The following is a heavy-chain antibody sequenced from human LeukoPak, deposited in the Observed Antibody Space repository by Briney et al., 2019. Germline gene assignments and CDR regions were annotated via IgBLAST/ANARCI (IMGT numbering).Heavy chain of an antibody. J-gene: IGHJ5*02. CDR1: GFTFSDHY. D-gene: IGHD1-26*01. V-gene: IGHV3-74*01. CDR2: INTDGSRT. CDR3: ARVRSGSYNWFDP. Sequence: PGGSLRLSCAASGFTFSDHYMDWVRQAPGKGLVWVSRINTDGSRTSYADPVKGRFTISRDNAKNTLFLQMNSLRAEDTAVYYCARVRSGSYNWFDPWGQGTLVTVSS.